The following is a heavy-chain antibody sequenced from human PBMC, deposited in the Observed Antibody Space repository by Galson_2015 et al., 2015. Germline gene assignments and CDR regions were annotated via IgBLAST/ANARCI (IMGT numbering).Heavy chain of an antibody. D-gene: IGHD6-13*01. CDR2: ISGSGGST. V-gene: IGHV3-23*01. CDR1: GFTFSSYA. CDR3: AKSPIGAASTGSYFDY. Sequence: SLRLSCAASGFTFSSYAMSWVRQAPGKGLERVSDISGSGGSTYYADSVKGRFTISRDNSKNTLYLQMNSLRAEDTAVYYCAKSPIGAASTGSYFDYWGRGTLVTASS. J-gene: IGHJ4*02.